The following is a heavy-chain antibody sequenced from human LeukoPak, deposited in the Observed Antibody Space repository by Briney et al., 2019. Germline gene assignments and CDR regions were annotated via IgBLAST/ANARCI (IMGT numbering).Heavy chain of an antibody. CDR2: VRPGDGPT. CDR3: TRDHITSWQIDF. D-gene: IGHD2-2*01. J-gene: IGHJ4*02. CDR1: GFTFSSYW. Sequence: GGSLRLSCAASGFTFSSYWMHWVRQAPGKGLEWVSHVRPGDGPTTYAESVKGRFTISRDNSKNTVSLQMNSLRVEDTAVYYCTRDHITSWQIDFWGQGTMVTVSS. V-gene: IGHV3-74*01.